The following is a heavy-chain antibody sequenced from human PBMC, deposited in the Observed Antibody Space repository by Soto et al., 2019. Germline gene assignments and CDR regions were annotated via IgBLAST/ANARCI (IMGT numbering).Heavy chain of an antibody. J-gene: IGHJ6*02. CDR1: GYTFINYW. CDR3: ASGGAMDV. CDR2: IDPSDSYT. D-gene: IGHD3-10*01. Sequence: GESLKISCKASGYTFINYWISWVRQMPGKGLEWMGRIDPSDSYTNYSPSFQGHVTISADKSISTAYLQWSSLKASDTAMYYCASGGAMDVWGQGTTVTVSS. V-gene: IGHV5-10-1*01.